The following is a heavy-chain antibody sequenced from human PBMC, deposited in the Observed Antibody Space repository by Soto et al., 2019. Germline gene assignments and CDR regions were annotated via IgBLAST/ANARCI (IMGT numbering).Heavy chain of an antibody. D-gene: IGHD2-8*01. CDR3: ARVGVYCTNGVCYMDY. CDR2: INPSGGST. J-gene: IGHJ4*02. Sequence: QVQLVQSGAEVKKPGASVKVSSKASGYTFTSYYMHWVRQAPGQGLEWMGIINPSGGSTSYAQKFHGRVTMTRDTSTSTVYMELSSLRSEDTAVYYCARVGVYCTNGVCYMDYWGQGTMVTVSS. CDR1: GYTFTSYY. V-gene: IGHV1-46*01.